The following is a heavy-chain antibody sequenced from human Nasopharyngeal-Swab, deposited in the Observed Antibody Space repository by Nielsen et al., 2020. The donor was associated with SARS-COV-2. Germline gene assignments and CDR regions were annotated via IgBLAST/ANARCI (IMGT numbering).Heavy chain of an antibody. CDR3: AKDRRSWPKGSDY. V-gene: IGHV3-30*18. Sequence: WIRQPPGKGLEWVAVISYDGSNKYYADSVKGRFTISRDNSKNTLYLQMNSLRAEDTAVYYCAKDRRSWPKGSDYWGQGTLVNVSS. J-gene: IGHJ4*02. CDR2: ISYDGSNK. D-gene: IGHD1-26*01.